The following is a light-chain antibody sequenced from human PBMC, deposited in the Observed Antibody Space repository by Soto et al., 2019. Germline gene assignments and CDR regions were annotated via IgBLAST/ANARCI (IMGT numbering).Light chain of an antibody. CDR1: QAIHNY. CDR2: AAS. V-gene: IGKV1-16*01. Sequence: DIQMTQSPSSLSASVGDRVTITCRASQAIHNYLAWFQQKPGKAPQSLIYAASSLESGVPSRFSGSASGTDFTLTISSLQPEDFATYYCQEYLTPPFTFGQGTKLEIK. CDR3: QEYLTPPFT. J-gene: IGKJ2*01.